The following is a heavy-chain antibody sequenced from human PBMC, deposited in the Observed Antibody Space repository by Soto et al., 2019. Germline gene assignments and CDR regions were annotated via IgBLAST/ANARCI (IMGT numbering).Heavy chain of an antibody. J-gene: IGHJ4*02. CDR2: IIPIFGTA. CDR3: ATTNNLRHYDFWSGTLDC. Sequence: XSVKVSCKASGGTFSSYAISWVRQAPGQGLEWMGGIIPIFGTANYAQKFQGRVTITADKSTSTAYMELSSLRSEDTAVYYCATTNNLRHYDFWSGTLDCWGQGTLVTVSS. D-gene: IGHD3-3*01. CDR1: GGTFSSYA. V-gene: IGHV1-69*06.